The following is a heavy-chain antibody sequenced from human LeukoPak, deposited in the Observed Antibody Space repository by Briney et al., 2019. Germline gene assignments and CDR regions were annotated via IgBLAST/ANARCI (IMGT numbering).Heavy chain of an antibody. CDR3: ARFTVVPAANFDY. Sequence: GGSLRLSCAASGFTFSRYSMNWVRQAPGKGLEWASSISSSSSYIYYADSVKGRFTISRDNAKNSLYLQMNSLRAEDTAVYYCARFTVVPAANFDYWGQGTLVTVSS. CDR1: GFTFSRYS. J-gene: IGHJ4*02. D-gene: IGHD2-2*01. V-gene: IGHV3-21*01. CDR2: ISSSSSYI.